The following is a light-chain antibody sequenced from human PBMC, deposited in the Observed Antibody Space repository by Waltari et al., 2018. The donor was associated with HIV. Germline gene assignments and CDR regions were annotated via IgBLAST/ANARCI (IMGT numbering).Light chain of an antibody. CDR2: AIS. CDR3: MQGTYWPRT. J-gene: IGKJ2*02. V-gene: IGKV2-30*01. CDR1: QSLEYTNGNTY. Sequence: VVLPHSLLPLSVTLGQPAPTSCKPRQSLEYTNGNTYLTWFHQRPGQSPRRLIFAISTRDAGVPDIFSGGASGTDFALKISRLESEDVVAYYCMQGTYWPRTFGQGTKLEV.